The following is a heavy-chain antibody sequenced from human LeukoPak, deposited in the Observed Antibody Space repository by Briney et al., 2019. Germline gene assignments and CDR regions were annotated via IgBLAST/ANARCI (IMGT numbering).Heavy chain of an antibody. Sequence: PSETLSLTCSVSGDSISSSYWSWIRQSAGKGLEWIGRISPSGSTNYNPSLKSRVTMSLDTSKNQLSLKLSSVTAADTAVYYCARDRGELYDYWGQGTLVTVSS. CDR3: ARDRGELYDY. CDR2: ISPSGST. J-gene: IGHJ4*02. V-gene: IGHV4-4*07. CDR1: GDSISSSY. D-gene: IGHD3-10*01.